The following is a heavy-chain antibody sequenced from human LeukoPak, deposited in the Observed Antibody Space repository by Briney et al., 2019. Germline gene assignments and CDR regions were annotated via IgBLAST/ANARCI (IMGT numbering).Heavy chain of an antibody. J-gene: IGHJ6*03. CDR2: IIPIFGTA. CDR1: GGTFSSYA. V-gene: IGHV1-69*05. CDR3: ARCIAARPFSYYYYMDV. Sequence: ASVKVSCKASGGTFSSYAISWVRQAPGQGLEWMGGIIPIFGTANYAQKFQGRVTITTDESTSTAYMELSSLRSEDTAVYYCARCIAARPFSYYYYMDVWGKGTTVTVSS. D-gene: IGHD6-6*01.